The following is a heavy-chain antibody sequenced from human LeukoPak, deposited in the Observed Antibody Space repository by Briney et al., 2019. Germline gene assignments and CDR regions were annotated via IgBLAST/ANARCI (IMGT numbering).Heavy chain of an antibody. CDR1: GGSISSSSYY. J-gene: IGHJ4*02. D-gene: IGHD6-13*01. V-gene: IGHV4-39*01. CDR3: ASRPIAAAGQYYFDY. CDR2: IYYSGST. Sequence: PSETLSLTCTVSGGSISSSSYYWGWIRQPPGKGLEWIGSIYYSGSTYYNPSLKSRVTISVDTSKNQFSLKLSSVTAADTAVYYCASRPIAAAGQYYFDYWGQGTLVTVSS.